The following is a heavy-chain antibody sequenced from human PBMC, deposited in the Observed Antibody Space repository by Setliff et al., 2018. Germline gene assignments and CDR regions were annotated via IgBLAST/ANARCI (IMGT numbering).Heavy chain of an antibody. Sequence: KPSETLSLTCTVSGGSISSYYWSWIRQPAGKGLEWIGHIYIGGSANYNPSLRSRVTMSIDTSKNQFSLKLNSVTAADTAAYYCARGEGCNDGICLYQFDFWGQGTLVTVSS. CDR1: GGSISSYY. CDR3: ARGEGCNDGICLYQFDF. J-gene: IGHJ4*02. V-gene: IGHV4-4*07. CDR2: IYIGGSA. D-gene: IGHD2-2*01.